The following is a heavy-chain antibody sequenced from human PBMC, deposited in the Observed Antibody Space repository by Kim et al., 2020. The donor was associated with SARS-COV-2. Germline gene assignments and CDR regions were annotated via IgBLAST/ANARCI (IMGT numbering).Heavy chain of an antibody. CDR2: MNPNSGNT. D-gene: IGHD3-9*01. CDR1: GYTFTSYD. V-gene: IGHV1-8*01. CDR3: ARGEGLNYRRYFDWLRAFDI. J-gene: IGHJ3*02. Sequence: ASVKVSCKASGYTFTSYDINWVRQATGQGLEWMGWMNPNSGNTGYAQKFQGRVTMTRNTSISTAYMELSSLRSEDTAVYYCARGEGLNYRRYFDWLRAFDIWGQGTMVTVSS.